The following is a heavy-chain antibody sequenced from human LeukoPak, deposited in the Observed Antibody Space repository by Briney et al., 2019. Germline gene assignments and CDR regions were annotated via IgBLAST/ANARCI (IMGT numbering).Heavy chain of an antibody. Sequence: GGSLRLSCAASGFTASSNYMSWVRQAPGKGLEWVSVIYSGGSTYYADSVKGRFTISRHNSKNTLYLQMNSLRAEDTAVYYCARQPEGHYDILTGSYYYYGMDVWGQGTTVTVSS. V-gene: IGHV3-53*04. J-gene: IGHJ6*02. D-gene: IGHD3-9*01. CDR1: GFTASSNY. CDR2: IYSGGST. CDR3: ARQPEGHYDILTGSYYYYGMDV.